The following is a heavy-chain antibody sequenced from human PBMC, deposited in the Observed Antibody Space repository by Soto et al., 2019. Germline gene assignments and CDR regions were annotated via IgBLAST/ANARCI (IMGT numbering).Heavy chain of an antibody. Sequence: SETLSLTCTVSGGSISSYYWSWIRQPPGKGLEWIVYIFYSGSTNYNPSLKSRFTISVDTSKNQFSLNLSSVTAADTAVYYCARDGYYDFWSGYRAYYYYYMDVWGKGTTVTVSS. V-gene: IGHV4-59*01. J-gene: IGHJ6*03. CDR3: ARDGYYDFWSGYRAYYYYYMDV. D-gene: IGHD3-3*01. CDR1: GGSISSYY. CDR2: IFYSGST.